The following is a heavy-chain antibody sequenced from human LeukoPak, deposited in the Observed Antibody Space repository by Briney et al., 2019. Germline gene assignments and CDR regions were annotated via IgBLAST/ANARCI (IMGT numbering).Heavy chain of an antibody. CDR1: GYTFTSYG. CDR3: ARDLAWGSGYDLDY. V-gene: IGHV1-2*02. J-gene: IGHJ4*02. Sequence: ASVKVPCKASGYTFTSYGMNWVRQAPGQGPEWMGWINPISGDTNYAQKFQGRLTLTRDTSISTAYMELTRLRFDDTAMYYCARDLAWGSGYDLDYWGQGTLSPSPQ. CDR2: INPISGDT. D-gene: IGHD5-12*01.